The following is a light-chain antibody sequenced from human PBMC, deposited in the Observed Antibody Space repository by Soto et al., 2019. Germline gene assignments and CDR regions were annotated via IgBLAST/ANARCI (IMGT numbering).Light chain of an antibody. V-gene: IGLV2-14*01. Sequence: QSVLTQPASVSGSPGQSITISCTGTSSDVGGYNYVSWYQQHPGKAPKFMIYDVSNRPSGVSTLFSGSKSGKPASLTISGLQAEDEADYYCNSYTTSNTRQIVFGTGTKVTVL. CDR2: DVS. CDR3: NSYTTSNTRQIV. J-gene: IGLJ1*01. CDR1: SSDVGGYNY.